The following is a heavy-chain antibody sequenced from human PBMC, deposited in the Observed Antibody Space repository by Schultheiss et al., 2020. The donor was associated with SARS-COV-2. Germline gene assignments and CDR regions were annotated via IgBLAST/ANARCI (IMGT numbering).Heavy chain of an antibody. J-gene: IGHJ6*02. CDR2: IIPIFGTA. CDR1: GGTFSSYA. Sequence: SVKVSCKASGGTFSSYAISWVRQAPGQGLEWMGGIIPIFGTANYAQKLQGRVTMTTDTSTSTAYMELRSLRSDDTAVYYCAREGTYYDFWSGLPYYYGMDVWGQGTTVTVSS. CDR3: AREGTYYDFWSGLPYYYGMDV. D-gene: IGHD3-3*01. V-gene: IGHV1-69*05.